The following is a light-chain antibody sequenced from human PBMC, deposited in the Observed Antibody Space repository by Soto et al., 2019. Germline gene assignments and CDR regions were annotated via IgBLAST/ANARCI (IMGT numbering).Light chain of an antibody. V-gene: IGKV3-20*01. CDR2: GAS. Sequence: EIVLPQYPGTLSLSHGERAALSCRASQSVSSSYLARYQQKPGQAPRLSIYGASSRATGIPDRVSGRGAWTDCTSTISRPQPEELAVYYGQQYGSSPLTFGGGTKVDIK. J-gene: IGKJ4*01. CDR1: QSVSSSY. CDR3: QQYGSSPLT.